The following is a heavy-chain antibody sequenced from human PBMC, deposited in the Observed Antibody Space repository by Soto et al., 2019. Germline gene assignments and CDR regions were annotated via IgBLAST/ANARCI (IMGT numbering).Heavy chain of an antibody. CDR1: GFTFSSYA. Sequence: VQLLESGGGLVQPGGSLRLSCAASGFTFSSYAMSWVRQAPGKGLEWVSAISGSGGSTYYADSVKGRFTISRDHSKNTLYLQMNSLRAEDTAVSYCANAPYQLLWSVYFDYWGQGTLVTVSS. J-gene: IGHJ4*02. CDR2: ISGSGGST. D-gene: IGHD2-2*01. V-gene: IGHV3-23*01. CDR3: ANAPYQLLWSVYFDY.